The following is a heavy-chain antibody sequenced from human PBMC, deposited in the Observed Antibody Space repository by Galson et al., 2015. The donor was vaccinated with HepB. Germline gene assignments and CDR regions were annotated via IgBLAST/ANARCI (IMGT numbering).Heavy chain of an antibody. J-gene: IGHJ3*02. CDR2: IARDSGTI. D-gene: IGHD4-17*01. CDR3: AKDHHGDYVGNAFDM. V-gene: IGHV3-9*01. CDR1: GFTFQDYA. Sequence: SLRLSCAASGFTFQDYAMHWVRQVPGKGLEWVSRIARDSGTIAYADSVKGRFTISRDNTKNTLYLQMNSLRIGDTALYFCAKDHHGDYVGNAFDMWGQGTKVTVSS.